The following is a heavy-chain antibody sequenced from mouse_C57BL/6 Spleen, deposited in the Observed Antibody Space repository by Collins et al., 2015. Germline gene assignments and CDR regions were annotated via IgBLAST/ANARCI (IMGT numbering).Heavy chain of an antibody. CDR3: VRWDYYGSRDY. J-gene: IGHJ2*01. V-gene: IGHV1-64*01. CDR1: GYTFTSYW. D-gene: IGHD1-1*01. Sequence: QVQLQQPGAELVKPGASVKLSCKASGYTFTSYWMHWVKQRPGQGLEWIGMIHPNSGSTNYNEKFKSKATLTVDKSSSTAYMQLSSLTSEDSAVYYCVRWDYYGSRDYWGQGTTLTVSS. CDR2: IHPNSGST.